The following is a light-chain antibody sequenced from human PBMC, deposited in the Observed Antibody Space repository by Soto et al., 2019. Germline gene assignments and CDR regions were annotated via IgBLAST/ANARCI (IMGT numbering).Light chain of an antibody. V-gene: IGKV1-33*01. CDR3: QQYESLPPL. Sequence: DIQMTQSPSSLSASVGDRVTITCQASQAINNYLNWYQQKPGKPPKLLIYDASNLEAGVPSKFSGGGSGTDFTFTITSLQPDDVATYYCQQYESLPPLFGPGTTVQIK. CDR1: QAINNY. CDR2: DAS. J-gene: IGKJ3*01.